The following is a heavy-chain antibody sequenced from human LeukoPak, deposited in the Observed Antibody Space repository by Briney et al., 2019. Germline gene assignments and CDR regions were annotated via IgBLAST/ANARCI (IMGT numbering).Heavy chain of an antibody. J-gene: IGHJ6*02. CDR3: ARDDSTSRYYYYGMDV. D-gene: IGHD2-2*01. CDR1: GFTFSSYW. Sequence: GGSLRLSCAASGFTFSSYWMSWVRQAPGKGLEWVANIKQDGSEKYYVDSVKGRFTISRDNAKNSLYLQMNSLRAEDTAVYYCARDDSTSRYYYYGMDVWGQGTTVTVSS. CDR2: IKQDGSEK. V-gene: IGHV3-7*01.